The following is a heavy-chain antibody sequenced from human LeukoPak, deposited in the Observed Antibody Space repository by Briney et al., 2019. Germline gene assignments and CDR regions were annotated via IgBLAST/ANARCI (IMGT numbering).Heavy chain of an antibody. V-gene: IGHV4-30-4*01. D-gene: IGHD1-26*01. CDR1: GGSISSGDYY. Sequence: PSETLSLTCTVSGGSISSGDYYWSWIRQPPGKGLEWIGYIYYSGSTYYNPSLKSRVTISVDTSKNQFSLKLSSVAAADTAVYYCARDLVGGSYYDHWGQGTLVTVSS. CDR2: IYYSGST. J-gene: IGHJ4*02. CDR3: ARDLVGGSYYDH.